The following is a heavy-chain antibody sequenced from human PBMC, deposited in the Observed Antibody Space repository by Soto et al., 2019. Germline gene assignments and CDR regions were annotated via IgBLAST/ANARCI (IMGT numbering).Heavy chain of an antibody. Sequence: QVQLVQSGAEVKKPGSSVKVSCKASGGTFSSYAISWVRQAPGQGLEWMGGIIPIFGTANYAQKFQGRVTIPADEATSTGYIELSSLSSGDTAVYYCARRSTGGYDRRGLRYYYGMDVWGQGATVADSS. J-gene: IGHJ6*02. CDR1: GGTFSSYA. CDR3: ARRSTGGYDRRGLRYYYGMDV. D-gene: IGHD5-12*01. CDR2: IIPIFGTA. V-gene: IGHV1-69*01.